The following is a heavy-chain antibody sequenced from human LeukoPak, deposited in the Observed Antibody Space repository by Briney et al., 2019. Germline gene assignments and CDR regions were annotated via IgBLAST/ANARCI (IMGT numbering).Heavy chain of an antibody. Sequence: PGGSLRLSCAASGFTFSSYSMYWVRQAPGRGLEFVSVISNSGTNIYYADSVKGRFSISRDNSKNTLYLQMNSLRAEDTAVYYCAKSGVTYYYGSGSYYNSQHFDYWGQGTLVTVSS. CDR1: GFTFSSYS. CDR2: ISNSGTNI. V-gene: IGHV3-64*02. J-gene: IGHJ4*02. D-gene: IGHD3-10*01. CDR3: AKSGVTYYYGSGSYYNSQHFDY.